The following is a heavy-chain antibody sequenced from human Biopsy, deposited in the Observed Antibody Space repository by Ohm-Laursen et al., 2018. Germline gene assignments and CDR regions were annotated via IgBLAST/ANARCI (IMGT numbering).Heavy chain of an antibody. V-gene: IGHV3-30*18. CDR1: GFDFGSYG. CDR2: IAFYGTKT. Sequence: SLRLSRAASGFDFGSYGMNWFRQAPGKGLAWVAVIAFYGTKTYDADDVNRRFFIPRDNSMNTLILQMNSLRLEDTGVYFCPKELYSGYSQPPLLIDAWGQGTLVSVSS. CDR3: PKELYSGYSQPPLLIDA. D-gene: IGHD5-12*01. J-gene: IGHJ5*02.